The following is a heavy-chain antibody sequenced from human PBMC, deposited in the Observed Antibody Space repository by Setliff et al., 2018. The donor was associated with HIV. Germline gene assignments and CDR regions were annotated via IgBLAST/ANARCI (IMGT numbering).Heavy chain of an antibody. CDR1: GFTFSNYA. CDR2: ISGSGGST. V-gene: IGHV3-23*01. CDR3: ARGQVPYSYGYDYFDY. Sequence: GSLRLSCAASGFTFSNYAMSWVRQAPGKGLKWVSSISGSGGSTYYADSVKGRFTISRDNSKNTLYLQMNSLRAEDTAVYYCARGQVPYSYGYDYFDYWGQGSLVTVSS. J-gene: IGHJ4*02. D-gene: IGHD5-18*01.